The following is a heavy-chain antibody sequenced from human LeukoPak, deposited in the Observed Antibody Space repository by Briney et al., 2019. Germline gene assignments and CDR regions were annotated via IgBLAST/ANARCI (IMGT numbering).Heavy chain of an antibody. V-gene: IGHV1-2*02. J-gene: IGHJ3*02. CDR2: INPNSGGT. CDR3: ARARRDGYSDFDAFDI. D-gene: IGHD5-24*01. Sequence: ASVKVSCKASGYTFTGYYMHWVRQAPGQGLEWMGWINPNSGGTNYAQKFQGRVTMTRDTSISTAYMELSRLRSDDTAVYYCARARRDGYSDFDAFDIWGQGTMVTVSS. CDR1: GYTFTGYY.